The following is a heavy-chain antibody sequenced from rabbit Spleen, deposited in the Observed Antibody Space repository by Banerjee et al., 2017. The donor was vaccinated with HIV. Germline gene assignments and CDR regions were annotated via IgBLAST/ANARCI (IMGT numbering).Heavy chain of an antibody. V-gene: IGHV1S7*01. CDR2: IYPITETT. Sequence: QQLEESGGRLVQPGGSLTLSCKAYGFTISNYWMNWVRQAPGKGLEWIGIIYPITETTYYANWVNGRFTISSDNAQNTVDLQMNSLTAADTATYFCAREDVGGSISLWGPGTLVTVS. CDR3: AREDVGGSISL. CDR1: GFTISNYW. J-gene: IGHJ4*01. D-gene: IGHD1-1*01.